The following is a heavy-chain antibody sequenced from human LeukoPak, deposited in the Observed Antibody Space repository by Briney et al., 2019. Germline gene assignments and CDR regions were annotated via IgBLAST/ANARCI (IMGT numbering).Heavy chain of an antibody. D-gene: IGHD3-22*01. CDR2: INSDGSIT. CDR3: AKESTMLALWGFVDI. Sequence: GGSLRLSCAASGFTFSSYWMHWVRQAPGKGLMWVSRINSDGSITNYADSVKGRFTISRDSSKNTLSLQMNSLRTEDTAVYYCAKESTMLALWGFVDIWGQGTMVTVSS. CDR1: GFTFSSYW. J-gene: IGHJ3*02. V-gene: IGHV3-74*01.